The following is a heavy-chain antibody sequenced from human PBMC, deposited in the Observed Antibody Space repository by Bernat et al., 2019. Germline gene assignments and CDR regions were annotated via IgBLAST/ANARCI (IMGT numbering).Heavy chain of an antibody. CDR3: ARGLVWGDAFDI. J-gene: IGHJ3*02. CDR2: INHSGST. V-gene: IGHV4-34*01. CDR1: GGSFSGYY. Sequence: QVQLQQWGAGLLKPSETLSLTCAVYGGSFSGYYWSWIRQPPGKGLEWIGEINHSGSTNYNPSLKSRVTISVDTSKNQCSLKLSSVTAADTAVYYCARGLVWGDAFDIWGQGTMVTVSS. D-gene: IGHD2-2*01.